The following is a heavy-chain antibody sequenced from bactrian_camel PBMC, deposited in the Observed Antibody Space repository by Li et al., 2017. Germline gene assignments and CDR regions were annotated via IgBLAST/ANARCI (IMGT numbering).Heavy chain of an antibody. CDR1: GYAWYIYC. Sequence: VQLVESGGDSVQPGGSLTLSCSTAGYAWYIYCMAWFRQGPGKEREGVASIDSDGEINYADSVNGRFVLSRDNAYNILSLQMNSLKHEDTAMYYCAAKLPFECYVDSSGSDFDNWGQGTQVTVS. D-gene: IGHD3*01. CDR3: AAKLPFECYVDSSGSDFDN. V-gene: IGHV3S6*01. J-gene: IGHJ6*01. CDR2: IDSDGEI.